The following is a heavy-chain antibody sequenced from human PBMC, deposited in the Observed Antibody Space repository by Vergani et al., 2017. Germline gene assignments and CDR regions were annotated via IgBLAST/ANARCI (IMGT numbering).Heavy chain of an antibody. J-gene: IGHJ6*02. CDR1: GFSFNSYW. CDR2: INWNGGGT. Sequence: EVQLVESGGGLVKRGGSLRLSCAASGFSFNSYWMHWVRQAPGKGLEWVSGINWNGGGTGYADSVKGRFTISRDNAKNSLYLQMNSLRAEDTALYYCGMYCSSPTCGTHPRVQNYGMDVWGQGTTVTVS. V-gene: IGHV3-20*04. CDR3: GMYCSSPTCGTHPRVQNYGMDV. D-gene: IGHD2-2*01.